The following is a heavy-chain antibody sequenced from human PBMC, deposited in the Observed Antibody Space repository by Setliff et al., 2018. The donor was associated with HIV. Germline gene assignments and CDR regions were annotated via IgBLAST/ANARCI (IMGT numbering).Heavy chain of an antibody. CDR3: VRGSGYYYFDN. CDR2: IGQDGSEK. CDR1: RFDFNNYW. V-gene: IGHV3-7*01. D-gene: IGHD3-22*01. Sequence: LRLSCAASRFDFNNYWMCWVRQAPGKGLEWVANIGQDGSEKNYVDSVKGRFTISRDNAKNSMDLQMNSLSADDTAVYYCVRGSGYYYFDNWGQGALVTVSS. J-gene: IGHJ4*02.